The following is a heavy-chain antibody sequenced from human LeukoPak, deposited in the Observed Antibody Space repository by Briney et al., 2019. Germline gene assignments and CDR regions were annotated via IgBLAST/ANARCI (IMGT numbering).Heavy chain of an antibody. J-gene: IGHJ6*02. V-gene: IGHV4-4*02. CDR3: ARVGVVTKRSPVSSMDV. D-gene: IGHD4-23*01. Sequence: SETLSLTCAVSGGSISSSNWWSWVRQPPGKGLEWIGEIYHSGSTNYNPSLKSRVTISVDTSKNQFSLKLNSVTAADTAVYYCARVGVVTKRSPVSSMDVWGQGTTVTVSS. CDR1: GGSISSSNW. CDR2: IYHSGST.